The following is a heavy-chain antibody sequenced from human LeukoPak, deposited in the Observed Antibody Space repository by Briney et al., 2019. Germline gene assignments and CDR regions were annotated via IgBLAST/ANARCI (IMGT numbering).Heavy chain of an antibody. Sequence: GGYLRLSCAASGFTFSSYAMSWVRPAPGMGREWVSATSGSGGSTYYEDYVKGRLTITRDNSKTTLYLQMNSLKAADMSVCSCAKARHVVVVDANDAFDSWGQGTMVTVSS. CDR3: AKARHVVVVDANDAFDS. CDR2: TSGSGGST. D-gene: IGHD2-15*01. J-gene: IGHJ3*02. V-gene: IGHV3-23*01. CDR1: GFTFSSYA.